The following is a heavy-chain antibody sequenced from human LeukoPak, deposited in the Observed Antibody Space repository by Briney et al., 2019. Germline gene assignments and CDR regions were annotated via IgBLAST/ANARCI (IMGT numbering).Heavy chain of an antibody. CDR3: ARDLYCRGGSCYSPGMDV. CDR1: GGSISSNGYY. D-gene: IGHD2-15*01. Sequence: SETLSLTCTVSGGSISSNGYYWSWIRQHPGQGLEWIGYIYYSGSTYYNPSLKSRVTISVDTSKKQFSLKLSSVTAADTAVYYCARDLYCRGGSCYSPGMDVWGQGTTVTVSS. V-gene: IGHV4-31*03. J-gene: IGHJ6*02. CDR2: IYYSGST.